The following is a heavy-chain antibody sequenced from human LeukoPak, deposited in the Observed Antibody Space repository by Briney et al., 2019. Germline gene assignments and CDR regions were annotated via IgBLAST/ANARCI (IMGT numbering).Heavy chain of an antibody. CDR1: GFTFSSYS. V-gene: IGHV3-21*01. D-gene: IGHD3-22*01. J-gene: IGHJ3*02. CDR3: ARDQEYYYDSSGYWAFDI. Sequence: GGSLRLSCAASGFTFSSYSMNWVRQAPRKGLEWVSSISSSSSYIYYADSVKGRFTISRDNAKNSLYLQMNSLRAEDTAVYYCARDQEYYYDSSGYWAFDIWGQGTMVTVSS. CDR2: ISSSSSYI.